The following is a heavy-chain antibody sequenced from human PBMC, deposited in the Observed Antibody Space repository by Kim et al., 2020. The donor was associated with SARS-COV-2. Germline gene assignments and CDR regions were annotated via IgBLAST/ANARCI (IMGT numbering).Heavy chain of an antibody. Sequence: GGSLRLSCATSGFSFSSYAMSWVRQAPGKGLECVSIIYSGGRSKYYADSVKGRFTISRDNSKNTLHLQMNSLRGEDTAVYYCAKEGGYTDAFDFWGRGTKVTVSS. J-gene: IGHJ3*01. CDR3: AKEGGYTDAFDF. CDR2: IYSGGRSK. V-gene: IGHV3-23*03. CDR1: GFSFSSYA. D-gene: IGHD1-26*01.